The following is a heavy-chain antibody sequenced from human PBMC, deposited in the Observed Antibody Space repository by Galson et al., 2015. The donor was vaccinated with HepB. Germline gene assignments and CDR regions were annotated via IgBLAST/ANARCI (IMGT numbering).Heavy chain of an antibody. CDR3: ARVGGYFDNTLLGWIGP. Sequence: SVKVSCKASGDTFRKYAVTWVRQAPGQGFEWLGGIIPIFGSVKYAQKFQGRVSITADESTTTAYMTLNSPRYTDTALYYCARVGGYFDNTLLGWIGPWGQGTLVTVSS. V-gene: IGHV1-69*13. CDR1: GDTFRKYA. J-gene: IGHJ5*02. D-gene: IGHD3-9*01. CDR2: IIPIFGSV.